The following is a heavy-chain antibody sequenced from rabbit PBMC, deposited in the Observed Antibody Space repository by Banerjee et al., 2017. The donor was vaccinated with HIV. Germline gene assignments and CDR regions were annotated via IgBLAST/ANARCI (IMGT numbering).Heavy chain of an antibody. Sequence: QEQLEESGGGLVQPEGSLTLTCTASGFSFSSGYDIVWVRQAPGKGLEWIGYIYSSIHYTYYANWAKGRFTISKTSSTTVTLQMTSLTAADTATYFCARYYDYGYGGYGYANLWGPGTLVTVS. J-gene: IGHJ4*01. V-gene: IGHV1S45*01. CDR2: IYSSIHYT. CDR1: GFSFSSGYD. D-gene: IGHD6-1*01. CDR3: ARYYDYGYGGYGYANL.